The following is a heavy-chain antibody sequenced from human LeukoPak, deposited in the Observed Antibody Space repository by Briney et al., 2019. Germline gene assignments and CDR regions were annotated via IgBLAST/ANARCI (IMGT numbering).Heavy chain of an antibody. J-gene: IGHJ4*02. Sequence: AASVKVSCKASGYTFTDYYMHWVRQAPGQGLEWMGWINPNSGGTNYAQKFQGRVTMTRDTSISTAYMELTRLTSDDTAVYYCARHSYSSGWHAHFDYWGQGTLVTVSS. CDR1: GYTFTDYY. D-gene: IGHD6-19*01. CDR3: ARHSYSSGWHAHFDY. V-gene: IGHV1-2*02. CDR2: INPNSGGT.